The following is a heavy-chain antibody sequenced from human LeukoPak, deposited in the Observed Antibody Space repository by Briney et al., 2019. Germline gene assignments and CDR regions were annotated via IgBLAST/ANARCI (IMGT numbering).Heavy chain of an antibody. J-gene: IGHJ4*02. CDR1: GYTFTSYD. Sequence: ASVKVSCKASGYTFTSYDINRVRQATGQGLEWMGWMNPNSGNTGYAQKFQGRVTMTRNTSISTAYMELGSLRSEDTAVYYCARPSYSSLSSFDYWGQGTLVTVSS. CDR2: MNPNSGNT. V-gene: IGHV1-8*01. CDR3: ARPSYSSLSSFDY. D-gene: IGHD6-13*01.